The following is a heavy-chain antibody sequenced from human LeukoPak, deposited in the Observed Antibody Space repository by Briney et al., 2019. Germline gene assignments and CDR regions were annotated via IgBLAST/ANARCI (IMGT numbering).Heavy chain of an antibody. CDR2: ISSSGSTI. CDR1: GFTFCDYY. V-gene: IGHV3-11*01. CDR3: ARDLSSRYFDWSKIY. D-gene: IGHD3-9*01. J-gene: IGHJ4*02. Sequence: PGGSLRLSCAASGFTFCDYYMSWIRQAPGKGLEWVSYISSSGSTIYYADSVKGRFTISRDNAKNSLYLQMNSLRAEDTAVYYCARDLSSRYFDWSKIYWGQGTLVTVSS.